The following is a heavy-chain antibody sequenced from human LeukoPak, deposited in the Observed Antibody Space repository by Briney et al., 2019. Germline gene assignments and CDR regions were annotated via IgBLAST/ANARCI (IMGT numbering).Heavy chain of an antibody. Sequence: ASVKVSCKASGYTFTSYDINWVRQAPGQGLEWMGIINPSGGSTNFAQKFQGRVTMTTDTSTITVYMELSSLRSEDTAVYYCARRRDGYNFRDEAFDYWGQGTLVTVSS. CDR1: GYTFTSYD. J-gene: IGHJ4*02. CDR2: INPSGGST. V-gene: IGHV1-46*01. CDR3: ARRRDGYNFRDEAFDY. D-gene: IGHD5-24*01.